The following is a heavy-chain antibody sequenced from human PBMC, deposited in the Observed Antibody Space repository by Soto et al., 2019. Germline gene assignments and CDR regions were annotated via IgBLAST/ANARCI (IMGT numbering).Heavy chain of an antibody. Sequence: QVQLVQSGAEVKKPGASVKVSCKASGYTFTTHGISWVRQAPGQGLEWMGWVSGDNGHTNYAQRLQGRVTMTTDTSTNTAYMELRSLRSDDTAVYYCARDLGYCRSGTCYREWFDPWGQGTLVTVSP. D-gene: IGHD2-15*01. CDR3: ARDLGYCRSGTCYREWFDP. CDR2: VSGDNGHT. J-gene: IGHJ5*02. V-gene: IGHV1-18*01. CDR1: GYTFTTHG.